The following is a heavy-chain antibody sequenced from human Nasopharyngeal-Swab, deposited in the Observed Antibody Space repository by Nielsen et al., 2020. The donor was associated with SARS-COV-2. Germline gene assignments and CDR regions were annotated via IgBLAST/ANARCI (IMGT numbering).Heavy chain of an antibody. V-gene: IGHV4-59*13. CDR2: IYYSGST. CDR3: ARDSDFWSGYYTRYFDL. J-gene: IGHJ2*01. D-gene: IGHD3-3*01. Sequence: PGKGLEWIGHIYYSGSTNYNPSLKSRVTISLDTSKIQLSLKLSSVTAAGTAVYYCARDSDFWSGYYTRYFDLWGRGTLVTVSS.